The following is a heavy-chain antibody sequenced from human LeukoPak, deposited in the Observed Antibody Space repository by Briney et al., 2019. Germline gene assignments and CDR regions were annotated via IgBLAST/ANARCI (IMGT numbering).Heavy chain of an antibody. V-gene: IGHV3-23*01. D-gene: IGHD2-8*01. Sequence: PGGSLRLSCAASGFALSKHPMYWVRQAPGKGLEWVSSLSDTGDSRHYADSVKGRFTISRDSARSALYLQMNSLRAEDTAVYYCAKGDCASGSCYFDDWGQGSRVTVSS. CDR3: AKGDCASGSCYFDD. J-gene: IGHJ4*02. CDR2: LSDTGDSR. CDR1: GFALSKHP.